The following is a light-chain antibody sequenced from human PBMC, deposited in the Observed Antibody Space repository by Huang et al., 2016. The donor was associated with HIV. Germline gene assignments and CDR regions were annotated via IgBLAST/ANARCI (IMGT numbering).Light chain of an antibody. Sequence: AIRMTQSPSSLSASTGDRVTITCRASQDIGTSLDWYQQRPGKAPVLRIFDASTLQRGVPSRFTGSGSRTVFTLTIACLQVEDVATYFCQHSDGLSPLTFGGGTKVDIK. V-gene: IGKV1-8*01. J-gene: IGKJ4*01. CDR1: QDIGTS. CDR3: QHSDGLSPLT. CDR2: DAS.